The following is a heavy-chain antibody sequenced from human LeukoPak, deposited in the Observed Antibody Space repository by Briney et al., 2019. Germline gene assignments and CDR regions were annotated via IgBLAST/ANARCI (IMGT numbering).Heavy chain of an antibody. D-gene: IGHD1-1*01. J-gene: IGHJ4*02. CDR1: GFTFSGYL. CDR3: ARAPNGGFDY. CDR2: INTDGSIT. Sequence: PGGSLRLSCGASGFTFSGYLMHWVRQAPGKGLVWVSRINTDGSITSYADSVRGRFTISRDNAKNTLYLQMNSLRAEDTAVYYCARAPNGGFDYWGQGTLVTVSS. V-gene: IGHV3-74*01.